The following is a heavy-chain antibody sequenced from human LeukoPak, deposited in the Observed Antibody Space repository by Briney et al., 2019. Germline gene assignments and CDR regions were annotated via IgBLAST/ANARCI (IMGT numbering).Heavy chain of an antibody. Sequence: SETLSLTCTVSGGSISSSSYYWGWIRQPPGKGLEWTGSIYYSGSTFYNPSLKSRVTISVDTSKNQFSLKLSSVTAADTAVYYCASHYYGSGSYYSPSWFDPWGQGTLVTVSS. J-gene: IGHJ5*02. CDR2: IYYSGST. CDR3: ASHYYGSGSYYSPSWFDP. D-gene: IGHD3-10*01. CDR1: GGSISSSSYY. V-gene: IGHV4-39*01.